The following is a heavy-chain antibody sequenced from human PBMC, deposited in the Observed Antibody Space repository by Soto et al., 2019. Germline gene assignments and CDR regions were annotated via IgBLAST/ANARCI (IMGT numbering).Heavy chain of an antibody. CDR2: ISGSGGST. CDR3: ANDPSRDYYDSSGYYYY. D-gene: IGHD3-22*01. Sequence: GGSLRLSCAASGFTFSSYAMSWVRQAPGTGLEWVSAISGSGGSTYYADSVKGRFTISRDNSKNTLYLQMNSLRAEDTAVYYCANDPSRDYYDSSGYYYYWGQGTLVTVSS. CDR1: GFTFSSYA. J-gene: IGHJ4*02. V-gene: IGHV3-23*01.